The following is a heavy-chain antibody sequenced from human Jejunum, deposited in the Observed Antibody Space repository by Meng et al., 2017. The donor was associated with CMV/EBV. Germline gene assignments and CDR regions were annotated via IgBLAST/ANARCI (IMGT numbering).Heavy chain of an antibody. CDR2: IYYTGGT. J-gene: IGHJ5*02. V-gene: IGHV4-59*01. CDR3: ARVRGGFDP. CDR1: GGSIGGSY. Sequence: SPTCTVSGGSIGGSYGSWIRQPPGKGLEWVGYIYYTGGTNYNPSLESRASIALDRSKNQISLKLTSVTAADTAVYYCARVRGGFDPWGQGTLVTVSS.